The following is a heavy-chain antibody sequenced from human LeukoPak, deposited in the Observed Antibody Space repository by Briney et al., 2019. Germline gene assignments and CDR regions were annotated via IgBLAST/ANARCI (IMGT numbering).Heavy chain of an antibody. CDR2: ISSSSSYI. D-gene: IGHD3-9*01. Sequence: GGSLRLSCAASGFTFSSYSMNWVRQAPGKGLEWVSSISSSSSYIYYADSVKGRFTISRDNSKNSLYLQMNSLRDEDTALYYCARGSDILTGYYSAYYYYMDVWGKGTTVTVSS. CDR1: GFTFSSYS. CDR3: ARGSDILTGYYSAYYYYMDV. V-gene: IGHV3-21*01. J-gene: IGHJ6*03.